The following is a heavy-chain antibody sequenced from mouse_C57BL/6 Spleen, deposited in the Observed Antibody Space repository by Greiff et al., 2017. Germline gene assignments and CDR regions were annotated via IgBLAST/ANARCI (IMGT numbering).Heavy chain of an antibody. CDR1: GYTFTSYW. CDR3: ARRSYGSSEDY. Sequence: QVQLQQPGAELVKPGASVKMSCKASGYTFTSYWITWVKQRSGQGLEGIGDIYPGSGSNNYNEKFKSKATLTVDTSSSTAYMQLSSLTSEASAIYCFARRSYGSSEDYWGQGTSVTVSS. J-gene: IGHJ4*01. V-gene: IGHV1-55*01. D-gene: IGHD1-1*01. CDR2: IYPGSGSN.